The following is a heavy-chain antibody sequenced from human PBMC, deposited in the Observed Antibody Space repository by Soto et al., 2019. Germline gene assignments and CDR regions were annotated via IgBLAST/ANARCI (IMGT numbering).Heavy chain of an antibody. V-gene: IGHV1-8*01. CDR3: ARGRYCTNGVCYVWFDP. D-gene: IGHD2-8*01. Sequence: ASVKVSCKASGYTFTSYDINWVRQATGQGLEWMGWMNPNSGNTGYAQKFQGRVTMTRNTSISTAYMELSSLRSEDTAVYYCARGRYCTNGVCYVWFDPWGQGSLVTVSS. CDR1: GYTFTSYD. CDR2: MNPNSGNT. J-gene: IGHJ5*02.